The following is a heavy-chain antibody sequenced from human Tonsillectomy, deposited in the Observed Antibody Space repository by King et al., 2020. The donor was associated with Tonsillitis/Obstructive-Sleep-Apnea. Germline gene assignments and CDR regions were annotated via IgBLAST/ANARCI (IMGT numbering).Heavy chain of an antibody. CDR3: TTARPWGDRDSGSYYEAWVHYY. D-gene: IGHD1-26*01. J-gene: IGHJ4*02. CDR2: SKSKTDGGTT. Sequence: VQLVESGGGLVKPGGSLRLSCAASGCTFSNAWMSWVRQAPGKGLEWVGRSKSKTDGGTTDYAAPVKGRFTISRDDSKNTLYLQRNRLKTEDTAGYYCTTARPWGDRDSGSYYEAWVHYYCGQGTLVTVSS. CDR1: GCTFSNAW. V-gene: IGHV3-15*01.